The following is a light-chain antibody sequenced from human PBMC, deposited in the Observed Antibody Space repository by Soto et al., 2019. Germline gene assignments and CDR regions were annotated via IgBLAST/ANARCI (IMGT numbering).Light chain of an antibody. CDR2: DAS. CDR3: QQYISVSLLT. CDR1: QNISSW. J-gene: IGKJ4*01. Sequence: IPMTQSPSTLPASFGDSVTITCQASQNISSWLAWYQQKSGKAPQVLIYDASSLYVGAPSRFSGSGSCTEFTLTINGLQPADFATYYCQQYISVSLLTFGGGTKVDI. V-gene: IGKV1-5*01.